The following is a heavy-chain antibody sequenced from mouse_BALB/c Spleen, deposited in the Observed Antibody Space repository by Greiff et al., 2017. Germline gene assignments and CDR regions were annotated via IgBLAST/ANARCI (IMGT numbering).Heavy chain of an antibody. D-gene: IGHD2-3*01. CDR3: ARYECGWDAMDY. Sequence: DLVKPGASVKLSCKASGYTFTSYWINWIKQRPGQGLEWIGRIAPGSGSTYYNEMFKGKATLTVDTSSSTAYIQLSSLSSEDSAVYFCARYECGWDAMDYWGQGTSVTVSS. V-gene: IGHV1S41*01. CDR2: IAPGSGST. J-gene: IGHJ4*01. CDR1: GYTFTSYW.